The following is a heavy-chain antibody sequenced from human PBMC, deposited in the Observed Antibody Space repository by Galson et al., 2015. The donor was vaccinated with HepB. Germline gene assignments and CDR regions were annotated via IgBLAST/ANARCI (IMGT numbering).Heavy chain of an antibody. J-gene: IGHJ6*03. D-gene: IGHD3-16*02. CDR2: INPNSGGT. CDR1: GYTFTGYY. CDR3: ARVITFGGVIVETYYYYMDV. V-gene: IGHV1-2*06. Sequence: SVKVSCKASGYTFTGYYMHWVRQAPGQGPEWMGRINPNSGGTNYAQKFQGRVTMTRDTSISTAYMELSRLRSDDTAVYYCARVITFGGVIVETYYYYMDVWGKGTTVTVSS.